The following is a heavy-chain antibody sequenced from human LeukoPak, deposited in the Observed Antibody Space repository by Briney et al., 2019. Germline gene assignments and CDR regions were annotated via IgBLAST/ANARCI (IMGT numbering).Heavy chain of an antibody. CDR1: GGSISSSRYY. J-gene: IGHJ4*02. D-gene: IGHD2-21*01. CDR2: IYYSGST. Sequence: SETLSLTCTVSGGSISSSRYYWGWIRQPPGKGLEWIGSIYYSGSTYYNPSLKSRVTISVDTSKNQFSLKLSSVTAVDTAVYYCARKGPGDCLDYWGQGTLVTVSS. CDR3: ARKGPGDCLDY. V-gene: IGHV4-39*07.